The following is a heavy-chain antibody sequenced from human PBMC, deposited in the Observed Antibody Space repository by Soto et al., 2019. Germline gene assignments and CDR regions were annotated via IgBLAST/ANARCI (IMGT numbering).Heavy chain of an antibody. Sequence: LSLTCAVSGGSISSSNWWSWVRQPPGKGLEWIGEIYHSGSTNSNPSLTSRVTLSVDKSKNQFSLKLSSVTAADTAVYYCAKLIPGEVAAAGTSVFDPWGKGTLVTVSS. J-gene: IGHJ5*02. D-gene: IGHD6-13*01. V-gene: IGHV4-4*02. CDR3: AKLIPGEVAAAGTSVFDP. CDR2: IYHSGST. CDR1: GGSISSSNW.